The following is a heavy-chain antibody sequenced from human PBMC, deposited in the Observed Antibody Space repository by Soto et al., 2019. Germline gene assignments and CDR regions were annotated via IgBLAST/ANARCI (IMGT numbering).Heavy chain of an antibody. D-gene: IGHD6-13*01. V-gene: IGHV1-46*01. J-gene: IGHJ4*02. CDR1: GYTFTSYY. Sequence: QVQLVQSGAEVKKPGASVKVSCKASGYTFTSYYMHWVRQAPGQGLAWKGIINPSGGSTSYAQKIQGKVTMTRDTSTSTVYMELSSLRSEDTAVYYCARGLSIAGAVYCFDYWGQGTLVTVSS. CDR2: INPSGGST. CDR3: ARGLSIAGAVYCFDY.